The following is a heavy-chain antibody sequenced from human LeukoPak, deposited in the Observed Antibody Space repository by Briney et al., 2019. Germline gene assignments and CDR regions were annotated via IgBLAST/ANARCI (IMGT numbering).Heavy chain of an antibody. V-gene: IGHV4-59*01. CDR3: ARDQEEYDILTGYSH. Sequence: SETLSLTCTVSGGSISSYYWSWIRQPPGKGLEWIGYIYYSGSTNYNPSLKSRVTISVDTSKNQFSLKLSSVTAADTAVYYCARDQEEYDILTGYSHWGQGTLVTVSS. D-gene: IGHD3-9*01. CDR2: IYYSGST. J-gene: IGHJ4*02. CDR1: GGSISSYY.